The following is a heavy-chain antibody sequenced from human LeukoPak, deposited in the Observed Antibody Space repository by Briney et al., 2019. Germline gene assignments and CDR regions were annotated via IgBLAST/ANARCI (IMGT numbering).Heavy chain of an antibody. D-gene: IGHD6-13*01. CDR3: AKDFHQQLAIPDY. J-gene: IGHJ4*02. Sequence: GGSLRLSCAASGFTFSRYAMSWVRQAPGEGLEWVSAISGSGGSTYYADSVKGRFTISRDNSKNTLYLQMNSLRAEDTAVYYCAKDFHQQLAIPDYWGQGTLVTVSS. CDR1: GFTFSRYA. V-gene: IGHV3-23*01. CDR2: ISGSGGST.